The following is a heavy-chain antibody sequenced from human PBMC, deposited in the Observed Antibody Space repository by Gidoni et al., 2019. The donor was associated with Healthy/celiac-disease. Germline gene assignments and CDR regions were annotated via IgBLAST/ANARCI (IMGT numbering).Heavy chain of an antibody. CDR1: GFTFSSYW. CDR3: ARRDGYNWGYGR. CDR2: INSDGSST. Sequence: EGQLVESGGGLVQPGGYRRIPCAAAGFTFSSYWMHWVRQAPGKGLVWVSRINSDGSSTSYADSVKGRFTISRDNAKNTLYLQMNSLRAEDTAVYYCARRDGYNWGYGRWGQGTLVTVSS. D-gene: IGHD5-12*01. V-gene: IGHV3-74*01. J-gene: IGHJ4*02.